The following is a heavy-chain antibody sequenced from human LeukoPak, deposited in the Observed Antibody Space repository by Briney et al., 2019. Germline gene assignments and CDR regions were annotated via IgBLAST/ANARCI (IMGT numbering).Heavy chain of an antibody. Sequence: PSETLSLTCTVSGGSISSGSYYWSWIRQPAGKGLEWIGRIYTSGSTNYNPSLKSRVTISVDTSKNQFSLKLSSVTAADTAVYYCARAIVGATKGYYYYYMDVWGKGTTVTISS. V-gene: IGHV4-61*02. D-gene: IGHD1-26*01. J-gene: IGHJ6*03. CDR2: IYTSGST. CDR1: GGSISSGSYY. CDR3: ARAIVGATKGYYYYYMDV.